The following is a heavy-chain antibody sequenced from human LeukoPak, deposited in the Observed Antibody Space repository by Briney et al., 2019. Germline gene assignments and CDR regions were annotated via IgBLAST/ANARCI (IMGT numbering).Heavy chain of an antibody. CDR3: AKDMALYCSSTSCYDYYYYGIDV. CDR2: MSYDGSNK. J-gene: IGHJ6*02. D-gene: IGHD2-2*01. CDR1: GFTFSSYG. V-gene: IGHV3-30*18. Sequence: GGSLRLSCAASGFTFSSYGMHWVRQAPGKGLEWVAAMSYDGSNKYYADSVKGRFTISRDNSKNTLYLQMNSLRAEDTAVYYCAKDMALYCSSTSCYDYYYYGIDVWGQGTTVTVSS.